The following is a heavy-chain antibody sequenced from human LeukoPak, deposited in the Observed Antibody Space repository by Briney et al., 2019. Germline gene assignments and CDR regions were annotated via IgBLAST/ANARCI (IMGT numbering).Heavy chain of an antibody. V-gene: IGHV4-34*01. CDR1: GGSFSGYY. Sequence: PSETLSLTCAVYGGSFSGYYWSWIRQPPGKGLEWIGEINHSGSTNYNPSLKSRVTISVDTSKNQFSLKLSSVPAADTAVYYCARRPRYSSGWYGGRGGYYYYGMDVWGQGTTVTVSS. J-gene: IGHJ6*02. CDR3: ARRPRYSSGWYGGRGGYYYYGMDV. CDR2: INHSGST. D-gene: IGHD6-19*01.